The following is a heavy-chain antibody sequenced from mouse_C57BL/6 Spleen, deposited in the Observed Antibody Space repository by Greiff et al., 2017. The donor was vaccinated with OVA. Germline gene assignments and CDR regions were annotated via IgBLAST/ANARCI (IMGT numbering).Heavy chain of an antibody. CDR2: ISYDGSN. Sequence: EVKLQESGPGLVKPSQSLSLTCSVTGYSITSGYYWNWIRQFPGNKLEWMGYISYDGSNNYNPSLKNRISITRDTSKNQFFLKLNSVTTEDTATYYCARDGNYGSSFFDYWGQGTTLTVSS. D-gene: IGHD1-1*01. CDR1: GYSITSGYY. CDR3: ARDGNYGSSFFDY. V-gene: IGHV3-6*01. J-gene: IGHJ2*01.